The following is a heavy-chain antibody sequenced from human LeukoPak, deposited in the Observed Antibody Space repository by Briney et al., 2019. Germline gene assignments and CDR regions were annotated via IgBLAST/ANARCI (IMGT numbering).Heavy chain of an antibody. D-gene: IGHD4-17*01. Sequence: SVKVSCKAYRGTFSSYAISWVRQAPGQGLEWIGGIIPIFGTANYAQKFQGRVTITADESTSTAYMELSSLRSEDTAVYYCASSPPGYGVDYWGQGTLVTGSS. J-gene: IGHJ4*02. V-gene: IGHV1-69*13. CDR1: RGTFSSYA. CDR2: IIPIFGTA. CDR3: ASSPPGYGVDY.